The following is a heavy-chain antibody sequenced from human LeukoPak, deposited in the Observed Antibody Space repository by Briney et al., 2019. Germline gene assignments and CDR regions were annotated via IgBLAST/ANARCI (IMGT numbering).Heavy chain of an antibody. CDR3: ARVDSSGWAAGWFDH. Sequence: SETLSLTCTVSGGSISSYYWSWIRKPPGKGLEWIGYIYYSGSTNYNPSLKSRVTISVDTSNNQFSLKLSSVTAADTAVYYCARVDSSGWAAGWFDHWGQGTLVTVSS. D-gene: IGHD6-19*01. CDR1: GGSISSYY. J-gene: IGHJ5*02. CDR2: IYYSGST. V-gene: IGHV4-59*01.